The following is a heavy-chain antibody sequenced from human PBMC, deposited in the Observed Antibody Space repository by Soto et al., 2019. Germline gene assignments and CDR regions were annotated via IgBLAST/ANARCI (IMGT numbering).Heavy chain of an antibody. CDR2: IKSKTDGGTT. CDR1: GFTFRSYA. J-gene: IGHJ3*02. Sequence: KSGGSLRLSCAASGFTFRSYAMSWVRQAPGKGLEWVGRIKSKTDGGTTDYAAPVKGRFTISRDDSKNTLYLQMNSLKTEDTAVYYCTTDREYSSSVAFDIWGQGTMVTVSS. V-gene: IGHV3-15*01. CDR3: TTDREYSSSVAFDI. D-gene: IGHD6-6*01.